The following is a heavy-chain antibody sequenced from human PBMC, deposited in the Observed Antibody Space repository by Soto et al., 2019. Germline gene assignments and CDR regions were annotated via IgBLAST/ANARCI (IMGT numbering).Heavy chain of an antibody. J-gene: IGHJ6*02. CDR3: ARDWSSPDSSTDYSYYGMDV. CDR2: ISYDGSNK. V-gene: IGHV3-30-3*01. D-gene: IGHD2-2*01. CDR1: GFTFSSYA. Sequence: QVQVVESGGGVVQPGRSLRLSCEASGFTFSSYAMHWVRQAPGKGLEWMAVISYDGSNKYYADSVKGRFTISRDNSKNTLYLQMNSLRAEDTAVYYCARDWSSPDSSTDYSYYGMDVWGQGTTVTVSS.